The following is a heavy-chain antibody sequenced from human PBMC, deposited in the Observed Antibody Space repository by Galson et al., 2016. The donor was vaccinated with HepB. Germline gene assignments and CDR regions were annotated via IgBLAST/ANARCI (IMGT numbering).Heavy chain of an antibody. D-gene: IGHD4-17*01. Sequence: SLRLSCAASGFTFSDYYMSWIRQAPGKGLEWISYISGNSGDIRYEDSVKGRFTVSRDNAENSVYLQMNSLRVDDTAVYYCARSLLTVTSPFGYWGQGTLVTVSS. CDR3: ARSLLTVTSPFGY. J-gene: IGHJ4*02. CDR2: ISGNSGDI. CDR1: GFTFSDYY. V-gene: IGHV3-11*06.